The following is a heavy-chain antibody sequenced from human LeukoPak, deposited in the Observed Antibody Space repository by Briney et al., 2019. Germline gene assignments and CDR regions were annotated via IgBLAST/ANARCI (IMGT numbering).Heavy chain of an antibody. J-gene: IGHJ5*02. CDR1: GGSISSYY. Sequence: SETLSLTCTVSGGSISSYYWSWIRQPPGKGLEWIGYIFYSGSTNYNPSLNSRATISVDTSKNQFSLKLSSVTAADTAVYYCARSPSGGWYNWFDPWGQGTLVTVSS. CDR3: ARSPSGGWYNWFDP. CDR2: IFYSGST. D-gene: IGHD6-19*01. V-gene: IGHV4-59*08.